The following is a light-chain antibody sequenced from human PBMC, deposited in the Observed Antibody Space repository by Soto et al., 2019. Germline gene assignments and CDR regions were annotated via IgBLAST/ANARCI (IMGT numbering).Light chain of an antibody. CDR3: QQVNGYPHT. CDR1: QGISSH. CDR2: AAS. J-gene: IGKJ2*01. Sequence: DIQLTQSPSFLSASVGDRVTITCRASQGISSHLAWYQQSPEKAPKLLIYAASTLQSGVPSRFSGSGSGTEFTLTISSPQPEDFATYYCQQVNGYPHTFGQGTKLEIK. V-gene: IGKV1-9*01.